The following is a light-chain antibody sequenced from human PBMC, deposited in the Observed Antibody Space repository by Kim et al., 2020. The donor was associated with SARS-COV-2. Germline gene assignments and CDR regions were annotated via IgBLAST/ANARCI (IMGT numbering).Light chain of an antibody. Sequence: WAPVEGATHSGRAGQSVSSYVSWYQQKPGKAPRLLIYDASNRATGIPARFSGSGPGTDFTLTSSSLEPEDFAVYYCQQRSNCPFTFGPGTKVDIK. CDR1: QSVSSY. CDR3: QQRSNCPFT. CDR2: DAS. V-gene: IGKV3D-11*02. J-gene: IGKJ3*01.